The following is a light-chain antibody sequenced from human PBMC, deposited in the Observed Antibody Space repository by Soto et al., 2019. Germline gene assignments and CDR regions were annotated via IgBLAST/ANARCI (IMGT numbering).Light chain of an antibody. CDR2: GAS. V-gene: IGKV3-20*01. CDR3: QQYGSSPPVT. Sequence: IVFTQSPGTLSLSPGERATLSCRASQSVSSGYLAWYQQKPGQAPRLLIYGASGRATGIPDRFSGSVSGTDFTLTISRREPEDFAVDYCQQYGSSPPVTFGQGTRLEIK. CDR1: QSVSSGY. J-gene: IGKJ5*01.